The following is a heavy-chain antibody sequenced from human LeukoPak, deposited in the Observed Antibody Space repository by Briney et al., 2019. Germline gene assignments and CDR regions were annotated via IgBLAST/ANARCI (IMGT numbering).Heavy chain of an antibody. J-gene: IGHJ4*02. CDR2: IKSRAYGGTS. Sequence: GRSLRLSCTTSGFTFVDYGLSWVRQAPGRGLEWVGLIKSRAYGGTSEYAASVKGRFTISRDDSKNIAYLQMNSLKTEDTAVYYCTRDEVFWSGSIFDYWGQGTLFTVSS. CDR3: TRDEVFWSGSIFDY. V-gene: IGHV3-49*04. CDR1: GFTFVDYG. D-gene: IGHD3-3*01.